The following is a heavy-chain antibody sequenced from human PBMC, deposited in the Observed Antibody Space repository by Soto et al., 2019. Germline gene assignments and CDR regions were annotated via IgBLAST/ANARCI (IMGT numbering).Heavy chain of an antibody. CDR1: GGSISSGDYY. D-gene: IGHD6-13*01. V-gene: IGHV4-30-4*01. CDR2: IYYSGST. Sequence: SETLSLTCTVPGGSISSGDYYCSWIRQPPGKGLEWIGYIYYSGSTYYNPSLKSRVTISADTSKNQFSLKLSSVTAADTAVYYCAATAELLYYFDYWGQGTLVTVSS. CDR3: AATAELLYYFDY. J-gene: IGHJ4*02.